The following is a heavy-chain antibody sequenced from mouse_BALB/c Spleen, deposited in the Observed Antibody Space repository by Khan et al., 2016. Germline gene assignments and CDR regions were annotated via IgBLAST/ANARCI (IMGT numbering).Heavy chain of an antibody. CDR1: GYSITSDYA. J-gene: IGHJ3*01. D-gene: IGHD2-2*01. V-gene: IGHV3-2*02. CDR3: ARGYGYRGFAY. Sequence: QLEEPGPGLVKPSQSLSLTCTVTGYSITSDYAWNWIRQFPGNKLEWMGYISYSGSPSYNPSPKSRISITRDTSKNQFFLQLNSVTTEDAATYYCARGYGYRGFAYWGQGTLVTVSA. CDR2: ISYSGSP.